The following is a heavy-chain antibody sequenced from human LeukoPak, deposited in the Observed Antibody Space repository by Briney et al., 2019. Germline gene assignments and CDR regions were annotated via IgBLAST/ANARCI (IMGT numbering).Heavy chain of an antibody. CDR3: ARTTEGGYTYDYFYYYYMDV. D-gene: IGHD5-18*01. V-gene: IGHV4-59*01. J-gene: IGHJ6*03. Sequence: SETLSPTCTVSGGSISSYYWSWIRQPPGKGLEWIGYIYYSGSTNYNPSLKSRVTISVDTSKNQFSLKLSSVTAADTAVYYCARTTEGGYTYDYFYYYYMDVWGKGTTVTISS. CDR2: IYYSGST. CDR1: GGSISSYY.